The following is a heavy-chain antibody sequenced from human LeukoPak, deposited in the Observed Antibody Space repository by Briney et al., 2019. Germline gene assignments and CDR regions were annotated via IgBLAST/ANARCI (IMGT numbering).Heavy chain of an antibody. D-gene: IGHD2-15*01. V-gene: IGHV7-4-1*02. J-gene: IGHJ4*02. CDR3: ARAQSRLGYCSGGSCYLDY. CDR1: GYTFTSYA. Sequence: ASVKVSCKASGYTFTSYAMNWVRQAPGQGLEWMGWINTNTGNPTYAQGFTGRFVFSLDTSVSTAYLQISSLKAEDTAVYYCARAQSRLGYCSGGSCYLDYWGQGTLVTVSS. CDR2: INTNTGNP.